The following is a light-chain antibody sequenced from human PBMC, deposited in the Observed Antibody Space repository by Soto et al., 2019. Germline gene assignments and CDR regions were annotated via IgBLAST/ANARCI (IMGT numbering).Light chain of an antibody. J-gene: IGLJ1*01. Sequence: QSVLTQPRSVSGSPGQSVTISCTGTSSDVGGYNYVSWYQQHPGKAPKLMIYDVSKRPSGVPDRVSGSKSGNTASLTISGRQAEDEADYYCCSYAGSYTPWVFGTGTKLTVL. CDR1: SSDVGGYNY. CDR3: CSYAGSYTPWV. V-gene: IGLV2-11*01. CDR2: DVS.